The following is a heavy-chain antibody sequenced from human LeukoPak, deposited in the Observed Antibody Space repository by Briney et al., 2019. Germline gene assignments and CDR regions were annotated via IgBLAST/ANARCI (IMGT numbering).Heavy chain of an antibody. V-gene: IGHV3-11*04. J-gene: IGHJ4*02. Sequence: PGGSLRLSCAASGFTFSDYYMSWVRQAPGKGLEWLSYISSRGSTVYYADSVKGRFTVSRDNAKNSLYLHMNSLRAEDTAVYYCAIQMTMIVVVPYFDYWGQGTLVTVSS. CDR1: GFTFSDYY. CDR2: ISSRGSTV. D-gene: IGHD3-22*01. CDR3: AIQMTMIVVVPYFDY.